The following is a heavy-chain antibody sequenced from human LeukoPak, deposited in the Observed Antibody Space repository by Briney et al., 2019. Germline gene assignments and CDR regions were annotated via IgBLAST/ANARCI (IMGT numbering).Heavy chain of an antibody. D-gene: IGHD4-23*01. CDR2: IYYSGST. Sequence: SETLSLTCTDSGGSISSSSYYWGWIRQPPGKGLEWIGSIYYSGSTYYNPSLKSRVTISVDTSKNQFSLKLSSVTAADTAVYYCARSHGGCNDYWGQGTLVTVSS. J-gene: IGHJ4*02. CDR3: ARSHGGCNDY. CDR1: GGSISSSSYY. V-gene: IGHV4-39*01.